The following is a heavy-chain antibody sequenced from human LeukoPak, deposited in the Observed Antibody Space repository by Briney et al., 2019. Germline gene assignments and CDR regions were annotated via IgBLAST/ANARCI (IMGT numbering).Heavy chain of an antibody. Sequence: ASVKVSCKVSGYTLTELSMHWVRQAPGKGLEWMGWMNPNSGNTGYAQKFQGRVTITRNTSISTAYMELSSLRSEDTAVYYCARFGGSSGWWGQGTLVTVSS. V-gene: IGHV1-8*03. CDR1: GYTLTELS. J-gene: IGHJ4*02. D-gene: IGHD6-19*01. CDR2: MNPNSGNT. CDR3: ARFGGSSGW.